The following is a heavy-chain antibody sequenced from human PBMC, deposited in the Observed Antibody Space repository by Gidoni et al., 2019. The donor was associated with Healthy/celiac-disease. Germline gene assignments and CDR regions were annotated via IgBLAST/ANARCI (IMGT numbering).Heavy chain of an antibody. D-gene: IGHD6-19*01. CDR3: AIRSPQYSSGWYEAFDI. CDR2: INTNTGNP. Sequence: QVQLVQSGSELKKPGASVKVSCKASGYNFTSYAMNWVRQAPGQGLEWMGWINTNTGNPTYAQGFTGRFVFSLDTSVSTAYLQISSLKAEDTAVYYCAIRSPQYSSGWYEAFDIWGQGTMVTVSS. V-gene: IGHV7-4-1*02. J-gene: IGHJ3*02. CDR1: GYNFTSYA.